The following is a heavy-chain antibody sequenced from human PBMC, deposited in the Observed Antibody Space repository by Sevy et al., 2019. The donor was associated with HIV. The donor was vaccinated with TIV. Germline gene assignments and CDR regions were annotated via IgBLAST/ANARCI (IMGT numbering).Heavy chain of an antibody. CDR1: GFTFDDYT. J-gene: IGHJ6*02. CDR3: TRVEGAADWGMDV. CDR2: IRSKAYGGTT. D-gene: IGHD1-26*01. Sequence: GGSLRLSCRASGFTFDDYTMSWVRQAPGKGLKWVAFIRSKAYGGTTEYAASVKGRFTISRDESKSIAYLQMNSLKTEDTAVYYCTRVEGAADWGMDVWGQWTTVTVSS. V-gene: IGHV3-49*04.